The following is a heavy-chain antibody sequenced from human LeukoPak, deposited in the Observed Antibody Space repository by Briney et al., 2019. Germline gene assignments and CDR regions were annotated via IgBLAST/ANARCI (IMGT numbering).Heavy chain of an antibody. CDR2: IYYSGST. CDR3: ASSYYDILTGYYPFDY. V-gene: IGHV4-59*01. D-gene: IGHD3-9*01. J-gene: IGHJ4*02. Sequence: PSETLSLTCAVYGGSFSNYYWSWIRQPPGKGLEWIGYIYYSGSTNYNPSLKSRVTISVDTSKNQFSLKLSSVTAADTAVYYCASSYYDILTGYYPFDYWGQGTLVTVSS. CDR1: GGSFSNYY.